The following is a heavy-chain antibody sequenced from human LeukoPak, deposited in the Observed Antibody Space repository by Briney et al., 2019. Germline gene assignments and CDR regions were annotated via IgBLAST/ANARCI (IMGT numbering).Heavy chain of an antibody. J-gene: IGHJ4*02. V-gene: IGHV3-23*01. D-gene: IGHD6-19*01. Sequence: PGGSLRLSCAASEFTFSNYAMNWVRQAPGKGLEWVAVLIGSSGAADYADSVKGRFTISRDNSKNTLYLQMNSLRAEDTAVYYCAKPHRYSSGWYDYWGQGTLVTVSS. CDR2: LIGSSGAA. CDR3: AKPHRYSSGWYDY. CDR1: EFTFSNYA.